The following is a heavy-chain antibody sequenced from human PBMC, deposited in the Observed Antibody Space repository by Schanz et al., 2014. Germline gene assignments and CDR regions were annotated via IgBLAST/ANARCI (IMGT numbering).Heavy chain of an antibody. J-gene: IGHJ2*01. CDR1: GGSIRSGTYY. D-gene: IGHD1-1*01. V-gene: IGHV4-61*02. CDR3: ARDTTWRLDL. Sequence: QVQLQESGPGLVKPSQTLSLTCTVSGGSIRSGTYYWSWIRQPAGKALEWVGRVFPNGITNYNPSRKSRGTIPRDTAKNQFSLTLASLTAADTAVYYCARDTTWRLDLWGRGTLVTVSS. CDR2: VFPNGIT.